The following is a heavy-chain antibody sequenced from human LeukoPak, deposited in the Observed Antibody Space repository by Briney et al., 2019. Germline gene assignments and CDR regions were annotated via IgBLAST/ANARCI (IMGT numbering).Heavy chain of an antibody. V-gene: IGHV4-59*01. J-gene: IGHJ6*02. CDR3: ARVPRLSGSYYGNYYYGMDV. Sequence: SETLSLTCTVSGGSISSYYWSWIRQPPGKGLEWIWYIYYSGSTNYNPSLKSRVTISVDTSKNQFSLKLSSVTAADTAVYYCARVPRLSGSYYGNYYYGMDVWGQGTTVTVSS. CDR2: IYYSGST. CDR1: GGSISSYY. D-gene: IGHD1-26*01.